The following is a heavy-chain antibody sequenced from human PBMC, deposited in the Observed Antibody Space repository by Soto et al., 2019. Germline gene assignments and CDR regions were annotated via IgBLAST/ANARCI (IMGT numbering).Heavy chain of an antibody. CDR3: ARAGGYSYGQYYYYYGMDV. D-gene: IGHD5-18*01. V-gene: IGHV4-4*02. J-gene: IGHJ6*02. CDR2: IYHSGST. Sequence: SETLSLTCAVSGGSISSSNWWSWVRQPPGKGLEWIGEIYHSGSTNYNPSLKSRVTISVDKSKNQFSLKLSSVTAADTAVYYCARAGGYSYGQYYYYYGMDVWGQGTTVTVSS. CDR1: GGSISSSNW.